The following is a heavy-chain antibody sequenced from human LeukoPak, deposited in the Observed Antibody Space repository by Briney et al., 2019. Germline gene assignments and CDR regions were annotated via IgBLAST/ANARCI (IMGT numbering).Heavy chain of an antibody. D-gene: IGHD1-14*01. CDR2: IYKSGST. J-gene: IGHJ4*01. Sequence: ASETLSLTCTVSGGSISSGSYYWSWIRQPARKGLEWMGNIYKSGSTNYNPSLKSRLTISADTSKNQFSLKLNFVTAADTALYYCVTAPNQDFFDYWGRGTLVTVSS. CDR1: GGSISSGSYY. V-gene: IGHV4-61*09. CDR3: VTAPNQDFFDY.